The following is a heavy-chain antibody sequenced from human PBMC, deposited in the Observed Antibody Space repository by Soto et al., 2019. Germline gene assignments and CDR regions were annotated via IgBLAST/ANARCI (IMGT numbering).Heavy chain of an antibody. CDR3: ATERSRGRTFNILTGYYPGLYYYYGMDV. CDR2: ISAYNGNT. J-gene: IGHJ6*02. CDR1: GYTFTSYG. Sequence: AAVKVSCKASGYTFTSYGISWVRQAPGQGLEWMGWISAYNGNTNYAQKLQGRVTMTTDTSTSTAYMELRSLRSDDTAVYYCATERSRGRTFNILTGYYPGLYYYYGMDVWGQGTTVTVYS. D-gene: IGHD3-9*01. V-gene: IGHV1-18*01.